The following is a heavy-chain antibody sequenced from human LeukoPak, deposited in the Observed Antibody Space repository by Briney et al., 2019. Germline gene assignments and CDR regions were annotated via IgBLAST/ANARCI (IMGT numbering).Heavy chain of an antibody. D-gene: IGHD6-13*01. V-gene: IGHV3-9*01. CDR2: ISWNSGSI. Sequence: PGRSLRLSCAASGFTFDDYAMHWVRQAPGKGLEWVSGISWNSGSIGYADSVKGRFTISRDNAKNSLYPQMNSLRAEDTALYYCAKGRQQYYFDYWGQGTLVTVSS. CDR1: GFTFDDYA. CDR3: AKGRQQYYFDY. J-gene: IGHJ4*02.